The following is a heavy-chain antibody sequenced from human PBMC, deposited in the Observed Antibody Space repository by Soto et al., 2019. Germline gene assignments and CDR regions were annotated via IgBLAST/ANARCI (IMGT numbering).Heavy chain of an antibody. J-gene: IGHJ4*02. CDR2: IIPILGIA. CDR3: ARDSNTSRPGYCSGGSCYS. D-gene: IGHD2-15*01. CDR1: GGTFSSYT. Sequence: QVQLVQSGAEVKKPGSSVKVSCKASGGTFSSYTISWVRQAPGQGLEWMGRIIPILGIANYAQKFQGRVTITADKSTSTAYMELSSLRSEDTAVYYCARDSNTSRPGYCSGGSCYSWGQGTLVTVSS. V-gene: IGHV1-69*02.